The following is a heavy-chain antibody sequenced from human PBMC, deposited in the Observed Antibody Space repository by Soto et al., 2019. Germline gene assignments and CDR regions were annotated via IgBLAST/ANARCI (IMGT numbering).Heavy chain of an antibody. J-gene: IGHJ6*04. V-gene: IGHV1-69*06. Sequence: SVKVSCKASGGTFSSYAISWVRQAPGQGLEWMGGIIPIFGTANYAQKFQGRVTITADKSTSTAYMELSSLRSEDTAVYYCARAGVLAAGGPYYCYYGMDVWGKGTTVTVSS. CDR3: ARAGVLAAGGPYYCYYGMDV. CDR2: IIPIFGTA. D-gene: IGHD6-13*01. CDR1: GGTFSSYA.